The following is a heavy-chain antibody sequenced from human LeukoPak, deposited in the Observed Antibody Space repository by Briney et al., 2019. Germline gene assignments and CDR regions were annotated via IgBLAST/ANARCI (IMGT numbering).Heavy chain of an antibody. Sequence: ASVKVSCKASGYTFTSYYMHWVRQAPGQGLEWMGMINPSGGSTSYAQKFQGRVTMTRDTSTSTVYMELSSLRSEDTAVYYCARDLWRDYYDSSGSSGGSDAFDIWGQGTMVTVSS. J-gene: IGHJ3*02. D-gene: IGHD3-22*01. CDR3: ARDLWRDYYDSSGSSGGSDAFDI. CDR1: GYTFTSYY. CDR2: INPSGGST. V-gene: IGHV1-46*01.